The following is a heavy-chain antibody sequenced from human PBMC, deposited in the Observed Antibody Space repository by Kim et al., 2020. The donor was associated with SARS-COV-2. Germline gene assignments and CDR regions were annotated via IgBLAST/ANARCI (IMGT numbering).Heavy chain of an antibody. J-gene: IGHJ5*02. V-gene: IGHV4-31*03. CDR1: GGSISSGGYY. Sequence: SETLSLTCTVSGGSISSGGYYWSWIRQHPGKGLEWIGYIYYSGSTYYNPSLKSRVTISVDTSKNQFSLKLSSVTAADTAVYYCARTDPQLAWFDPWGQGTLVTVSS. D-gene: IGHD3-3*02. CDR2: IYYSGST. CDR3: ARTDPQLAWFDP.